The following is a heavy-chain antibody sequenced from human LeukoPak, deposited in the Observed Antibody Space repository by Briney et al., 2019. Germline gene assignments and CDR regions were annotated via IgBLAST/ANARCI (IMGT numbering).Heavy chain of an antibody. V-gene: IGHV1-2*06. CDR2: INPNSGGT. Sequence: ASVKVSCKASGYTFTGYYMHWVRQAPGQGLEWMGRINPNSGGTNYAQEFQGRVTMTRDTSISTAYMELSRLRSDDTAVYYCARDRDYYGSGEGDYWGQGTLVTVSS. CDR3: ARDRDYYGSGEGDY. J-gene: IGHJ4*02. D-gene: IGHD3-10*01. CDR1: GYTFTGYY.